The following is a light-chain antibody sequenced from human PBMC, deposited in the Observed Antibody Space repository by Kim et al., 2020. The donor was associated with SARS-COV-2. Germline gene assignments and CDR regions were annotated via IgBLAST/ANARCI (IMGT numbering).Light chain of an antibody. CDR2: GAS. CDR1: QSVDSSS. CDR3: QYYASSTWA. J-gene: IGKJ1*01. V-gene: IGKV3-20*01. Sequence: SPGEGATLTCRVRQSVDSSSLAWYQQKPGQAPRLLIYGASTRATGITDRFSGTGSGTDFTLTISRLELEDFAVYYCQYYASSTWACGQGTKVDIK.